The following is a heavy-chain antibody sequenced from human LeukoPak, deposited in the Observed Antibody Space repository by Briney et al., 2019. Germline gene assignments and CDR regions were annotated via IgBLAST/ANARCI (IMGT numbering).Heavy chain of an antibody. CDR2: IYYSGST. V-gene: IGHV4-30-4*01. CDR1: GGSISSGDYS. D-gene: IGHD4-17*01. J-gene: IGHJ5*02. Sequence: TPSETLSLTCTVSGGSISSGDYSWSWIRQPPGKGLEWIVYIYYSGSTYYNPSLKSRVTISVDTSKNQFSLKLSSVTAADTAVYYCARGICDYGDYRWYNWFDPWGQGTLVTVSS. CDR3: ARGICDYGDYRWYNWFDP.